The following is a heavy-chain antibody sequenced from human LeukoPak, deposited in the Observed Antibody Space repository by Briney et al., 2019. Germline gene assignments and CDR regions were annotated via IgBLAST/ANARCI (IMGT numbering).Heavy chain of an antibody. D-gene: IGHD2-2*01. CDR2: ISSSTTI. Sequence: GGSLRLSCAASGFTFSNYSMNWVRQAPGKGLEWVSYISSSTTIYYADSVKGRFTISRDNAKNSLYLQMNSLRAEDTAVYYCASTTDILGYCSSTSCAFDYWGQGTLVTVSS. V-gene: IGHV3-48*04. CDR3: ASTTDILGYCSSTSCAFDY. CDR1: GFTFSNYS. J-gene: IGHJ4*02.